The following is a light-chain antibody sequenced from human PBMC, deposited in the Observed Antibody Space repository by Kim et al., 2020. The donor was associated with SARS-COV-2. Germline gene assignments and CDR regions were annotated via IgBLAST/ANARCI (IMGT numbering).Light chain of an antibody. J-gene: IGKJ2*01. Sequence: DIQMTQSPSSLSASVGDRVTITCQASQDISNYLNWYQHKPGKAPKLLIYDASTLETGVPSRFSGSGSGTDFTFTISSLQPEDIATYYCQQYDNLPYTFGQGTKLEL. CDR1: QDISNY. V-gene: IGKV1-33*01. CDR3: QQYDNLPYT. CDR2: DAS.